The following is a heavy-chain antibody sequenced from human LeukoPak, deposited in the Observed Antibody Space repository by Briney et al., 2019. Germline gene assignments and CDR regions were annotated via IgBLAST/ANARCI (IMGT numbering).Heavy chain of an antibody. CDR1: GYTFTGYY. Sequence: ASVKVSCKASGYTFTGYYMHWVRQAPGQGLEWMGRINPNSGGTNYAQKFQGRVTMTRDTSISTAYMELGRLRSDDTAVYYCARSSGGSYYYYYYGMDVWGQGTTVTVSS. D-gene: IGHD1-26*01. CDR2: INPNSGGT. V-gene: IGHV1-2*06. J-gene: IGHJ6*02. CDR3: ARSSGGSYYYYYYGMDV.